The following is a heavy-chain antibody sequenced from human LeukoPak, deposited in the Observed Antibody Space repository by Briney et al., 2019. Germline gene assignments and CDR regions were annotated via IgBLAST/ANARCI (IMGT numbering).Heavy chain of an antibody. D-gene: IGHD6-19*01. CDR3: VRGGSGWFYNSLDP. Sequence: ASVTVSCKASGYSFTAYYIFWVRQAPGQGLEWMGWIKPSSGDAKSAQKFQDRVTITRDSSINTVYMEVTRLTSDDTALYYCVRGGSGWFYNSLDPWGQGTLVTVSS. CDR1: GYSFTAYY. CDR2: IKPSSGDA. J-gene: IGHJ5*02. V-gene: IGHV1-2*02.